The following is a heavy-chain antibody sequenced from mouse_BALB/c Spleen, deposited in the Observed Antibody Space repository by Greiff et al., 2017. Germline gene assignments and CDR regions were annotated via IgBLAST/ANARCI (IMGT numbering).Heavy chain of an antibody. CDR1: GFAFSSYD. D-gene: IGHD2-4*01. V-gene: IGHV5-12-1*01. CDR3: ARQDDYPNYAMDY. Sequence: EVQLVESGGGLVKPGGSLKLSCAASGFAFSSYDMSWVRQTPEKRLEWVAYISSGGGSTYYPDTVKGRFTISRDNAKNTLYLQMSSLKSEDTAMYYCARQDDYPNYAMDYWGQGTSVTVSS. J-gene: IGHJ4*01. CDR2: ISSGGGST.